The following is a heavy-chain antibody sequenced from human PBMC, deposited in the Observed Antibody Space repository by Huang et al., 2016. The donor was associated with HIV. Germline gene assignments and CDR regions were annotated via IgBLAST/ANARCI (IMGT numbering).Heavy chain of an antibody. J-gene: IGHJ3*02. CDR1: GYTFTSYD. D-gene: IGHD3-22*01. CDR3: ARGFGSGYYFDAFDM. V-gene: IGHV1-8*01. Sequence: QMQLAQSGAEVKKPGASVKVSCKASGYTFTSYDVNWVRKAAGQGLEWMGWVNPKSGKVGYAKKFQGRVAIMRDTSTNTAYLEVTSLRSEDTAVYYCARGFGSGYYFDAFDMWGQGTMVTVSS. CDR2: VNPKSGKV.